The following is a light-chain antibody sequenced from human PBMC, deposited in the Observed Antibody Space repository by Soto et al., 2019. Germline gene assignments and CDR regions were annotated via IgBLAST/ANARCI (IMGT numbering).Light chain of an antibody. J-gene: IGKJ1*01. CDR2: AVS. Sequence: TQSQVTVSLTPGDIATLSFRASQSVSSSYLVWHQQKPGQAPRLIIHAVSTRAAGIPARFSGRGSGKEFTLTISSLQCEDSAVYYCQQYNSWRTFGQGTKVDI. CDR1: QSVSSSY. V-gene: IGKV3D-15*01. CDR3: QQYNSWRT.